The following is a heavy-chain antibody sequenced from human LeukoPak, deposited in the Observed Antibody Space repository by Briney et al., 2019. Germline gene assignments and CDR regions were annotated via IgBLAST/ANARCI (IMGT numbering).Heavy chain of an antibody. Sequence: PGGSLRLSCAAFGFTFSSYAMSWVRQAPGKGLEWVSAISGSGGSTYYADSVKGRFTISRDNSKNTLYLQMNSLRAEDTAVYYCAKDHIFGEVKPYYFDYWGQGTLVTVSS. CDR2: ISGSGGST. CDR1: GFTFSSYA. CDR3: AKDHIFGEVKPYYFDY. V-gene: IGHV3-23*01. D-gene: IGHD3-16*01. J-gene: IGHJ4*02.